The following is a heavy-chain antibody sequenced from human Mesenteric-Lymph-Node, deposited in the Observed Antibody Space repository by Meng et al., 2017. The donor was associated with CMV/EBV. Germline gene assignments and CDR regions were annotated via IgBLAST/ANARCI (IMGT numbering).Heavy chain of an antibody. J-gene: IGHJ6*02. CDR2: ISYDGSNK. Sequence: GGSLRLSCAASGFTFSSYWMSWVRQAPGKGLEWVAVISYDGSNKYYADSVKGRFTISRDNSKNTLYLQMNSLRAEDTAVYYCARAEIRFLGWHYYGMDVWGQGTTVTVSS. CDR1: GFTFSSYW. V-gene: IGHV3-30*03. CDR3: ARAEIRFLGWHYYGMDV. D-gene: IGHD3-3*01.